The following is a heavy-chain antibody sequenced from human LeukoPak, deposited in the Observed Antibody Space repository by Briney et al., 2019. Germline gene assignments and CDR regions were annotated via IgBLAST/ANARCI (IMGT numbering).Heavy chain of an antibody. V-gene: IGHV3-30*18. CDR1: GFTFSSYG. D-gene: IGHD3-22*01. Sequence: PGRSLRLSCAASGFTFSSYGMPWVRQAPGKGLEWVAVISYDGSNKYYVDSVKGRFTISRDNSKNTLYLQMNSLRAEDTAVYYCAKDFDSSGYYDYWGQGTLVTVSS. CDR2: ISYDGSNK. J-gene: IGHJ4*02. CDR3: AKDFDSSGYYDY.